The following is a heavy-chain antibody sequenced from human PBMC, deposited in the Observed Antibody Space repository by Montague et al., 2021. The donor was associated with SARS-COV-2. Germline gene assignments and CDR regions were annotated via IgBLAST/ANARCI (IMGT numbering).Heavy chain of an antibody. CDR3: ARERLWNYFHDYRFDV. CDR2: INYSGST. J-gene: IGHJ4*03. CDR1: GGSISDYY. V-gene: IGHV4-34*01. D-gene: IGHD1-7*01. Sequence: SETLSLTCAVYGGSISDYYWSWIRQPPGKGLEWMGEINYSGSTGYNPSLKSRVTISVDTSKNQFSLKLTSVTAADTAVYYCARERLWNYFHDYRFDVWGQGTLVTVSS.